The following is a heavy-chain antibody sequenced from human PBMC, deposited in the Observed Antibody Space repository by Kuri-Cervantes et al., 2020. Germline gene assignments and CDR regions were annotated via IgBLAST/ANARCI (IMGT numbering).Heavy chain of an antibody. Sequence: ASVKVSCKASGYTFTSYGIRWVRQAPGQGLEWMGWISAYNGDTNYAQKLQGSVTITTDTAISVAYMELRSLGSNDPAVYYCARGGTYDYFDYWGQGTLVTVSS. CDR3: ARGGTYDYFDY. D-gene: IGHD1-1*01. J-gene: IGHJ4*02. CDR1: GYTFTSYG. V-gene: IGHV1-18*01. CDR2: ISAYNGDT.